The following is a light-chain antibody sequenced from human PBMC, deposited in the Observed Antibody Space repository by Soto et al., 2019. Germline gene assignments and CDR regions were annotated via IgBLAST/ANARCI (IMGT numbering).Light chain of an antibody. Sequence: AIRMTESPSSLSASTGDRVTITCRASQRISSYLAWYQQKPGKAPKLLIYAASSLQSGVPSRFCGSGSGTDFTLTISSLQPEDFATYYCQQSFTTPWTFGQGTKVDIK. CDR1: QRISSY. V-gene: IGKV1-8*01. CDR3: QQSFTTPWT. J-gene: IGKJ1*01. CDR2: AAS.